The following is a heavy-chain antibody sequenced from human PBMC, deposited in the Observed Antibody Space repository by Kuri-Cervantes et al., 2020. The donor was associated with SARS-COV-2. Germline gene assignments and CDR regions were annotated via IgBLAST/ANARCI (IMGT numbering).Heavy chain of an antibody. CDR2: IYYSGST. D-gene: IGHD1-14*01. CDR3: AREGGSRYYFDY. CDR1: GGSISSHY. J-gene: IGHJ4*02. Sequence: SETLSLTCTVSGGSISSHYWSWIRQPPGKGLEWIGYIYYSGSTNYNPSLKSRVTISVDTSKNQFSLKLSSVTAADTAVYYCAREGGSRYYFDYWGQGTLVTVSS. V-gene: IGHV4-59*11.